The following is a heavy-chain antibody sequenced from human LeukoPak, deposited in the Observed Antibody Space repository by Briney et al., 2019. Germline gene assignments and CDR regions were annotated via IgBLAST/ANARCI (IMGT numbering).Heavy chain of an antibody. J-gene: IGHJ4*02. D-gene: IGHD4-17*01. CDR1: GYTFSRDW. CDR2: INPLDSDT. Sequence: GESLKISCKGSGYTFSRDWIAWVRQTPGKGLEWMGIINPLDSDTRYSPSFQGQVTFSADKSITTAYLQWSSLAASDTAMYYCTRRIDYGDYDYWGQGALVTVSS. CDR3: TRRIDYGDYDY. V-gene: IGHV5-51*01.